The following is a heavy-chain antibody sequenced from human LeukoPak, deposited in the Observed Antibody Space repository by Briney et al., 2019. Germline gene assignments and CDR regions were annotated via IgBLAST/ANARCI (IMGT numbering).Heavy chain of an antibody. CDR3: AREGYYGSGTYFDY. CDR2: ISYDGSNK. Sequence: GGSLRLSCAASGFTFSRYDMYWVRQAPGKGLEWVAVISYDGSNKYYADSVKGRFTISRDNSKNTLFLQMSSLRAEDTAVYYCAREGYYGSGTYFDYWGQGTLVTVSS. V-gene: IGHV3-30-3*01. J-gene: IGHJ4*02. CDR1: GFTFSRYD. D-gene: IGHD3-10*01.